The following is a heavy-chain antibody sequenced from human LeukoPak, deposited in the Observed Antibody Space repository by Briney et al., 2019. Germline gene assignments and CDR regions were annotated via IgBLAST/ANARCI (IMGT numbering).Heavy chain of an antibody. CDR1: GLTFSSYW. CDR3: ARDYSPPHYFDSTGYFDD. CDR2: ISTSSSYI. V-gene: IGHV3-21*01. J-gene: IGHJ4*02. Sequence: GGSLRLSCAASGLTFSSYWMHWVRQAPGKGLEWVSSISTSSSYIYYADSVKGRFTISRDNAKNSLHLQMNSLRVEDTAVYYCARDYSPPHYFDSTGYFDDWGQGTLVTVSS. D-gene: IGHD3-22*01.